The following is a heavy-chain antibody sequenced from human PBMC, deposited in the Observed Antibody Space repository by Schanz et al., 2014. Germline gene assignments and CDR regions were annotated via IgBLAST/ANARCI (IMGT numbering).Heavy chain of an antibody. D-gene: IGHD3-9*01. CDR2: ITTGGNT. CDR3: AKDHAGSDILTALGN. Sequence: VQLLQSGGALVQPGGSLRLSCSASGFTFSTYAMSWARQTPGKGLEWVSSITTGGNTYYRDSVKGRFIVSRDSSKNTLYLQMNSLRAEDTAVYYCAKDHAGSDILTALGNWGQGTLVTVSS. J-gene: IGHJ4*02. CDR1: GFTFSTYA. V-gene: IGHV3-23*01.